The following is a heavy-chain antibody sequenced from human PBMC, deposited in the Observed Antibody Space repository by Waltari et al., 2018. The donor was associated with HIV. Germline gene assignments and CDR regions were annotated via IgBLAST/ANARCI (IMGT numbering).Heavy chain of an antibody. J-gene: IGHJ4*02. Sequence: QVQLQESGPGLVKPSETLSLSCTVSNGSISSYYWSWIRQPPGKGLDWVGYIYYSGSTSYNPSLKSRVTISVDTSKNQFSLNLSSVTAADTAVYYCARTFRGKGFDDWGQGTLVSVSS. CDR2: IYYSGST. CDR1: NGSISSYY. V-gene: IGHV4-59*01. D-gene: IGHD3-16*01. CDR3: ARTFRGKGFDD.